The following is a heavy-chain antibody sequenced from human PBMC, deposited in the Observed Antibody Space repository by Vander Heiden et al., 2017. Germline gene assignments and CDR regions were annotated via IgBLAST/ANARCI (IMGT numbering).Heavy chain of an antibody. J-gene: IGHJ1*01. CDR2: ISYDGSNK. Sequence: QVQPVESGGGVVSPGRSLSRSCAASGFTLSSFAMHWVRQAAGKGLEWVAVISYDGSNKYYADSVKGRFTISRDNSKNALYLQMNSLGAEDTAVYYCARDRWMAWGQGTLVTVSS. D-gene: IGHD1-1*01. CDR1: GFTLSSFA. V-gene: IGHV3-30-3*01. CDR3: ARDRWMA.